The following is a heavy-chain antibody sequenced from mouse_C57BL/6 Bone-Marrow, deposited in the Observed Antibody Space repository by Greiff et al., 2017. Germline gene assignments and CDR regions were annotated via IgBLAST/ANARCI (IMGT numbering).Heavy chain of an antibody. CDR3: TRGGDYGQGFDY. V-gene: IGHV5-9-1*02. Sequence: EVQLMESGEGLVKPGGSLKLSCAASGFTFSSYAMSWVRQTPEKRLEWVAYISSGGDYIYYADTVKGRFTISRDNARNTLYLQMSILKSEDTAMYYCTRGGDYGQGFDYWGQGTTLTVSS. CDR2: ISSGGDYI. J-gene: IGHJ2*01. CDR1: GFTFSSYA. D-gene: IGHD1-1*01.